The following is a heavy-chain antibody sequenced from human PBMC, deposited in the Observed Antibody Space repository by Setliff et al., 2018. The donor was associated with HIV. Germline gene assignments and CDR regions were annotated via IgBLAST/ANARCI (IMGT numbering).Heavy chain of an antibody. Sequence: SVKVSCKASGGTFSSYAISWVRQAPGQGLEWMGGIIPILGIANYAERFQGRVTIITDESTSTAYMDLSSLKSDDTAIYYCARAAYGYDSSGYFFDYWGQRTLVTVSS. CDR3: ARAAYGYDSSGYFFDY. CDR1: GGTFSSYA. CDR2: IIPILGIA. J-gene: IGHJ4*02. D-gene: IGHD3-22*01. V-gene: IGHV1-69*10.